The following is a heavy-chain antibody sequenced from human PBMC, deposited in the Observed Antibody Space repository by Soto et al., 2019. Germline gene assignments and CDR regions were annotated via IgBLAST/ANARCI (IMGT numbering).Heavy chain of an antibody. J-gene: IGHJ4*02. CDR1: GGSISSSSYY. D-gene: IGHD2-21*01. V-gene: IGHV4-39*01. CDR2: IYYSGST. CDR3: ARHVMAPDGLRAFDY. Sequence: ETLSLTCTVSGGSISSSSYYWGWIRQPPGKGLEWIGSIYYSGSTYYNPSLKSRVTISVDTSKNQFSLKVSSVTAADTAVYYCARHVMAPDGLRAFDYWGQGALVTVSS.